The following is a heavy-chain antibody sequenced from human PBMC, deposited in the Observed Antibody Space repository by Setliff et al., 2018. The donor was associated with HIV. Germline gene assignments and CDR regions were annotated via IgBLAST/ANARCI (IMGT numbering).Heavy chain of an antibody. Sequence: LSLTCTVSGASISSSSHHWAWIRQPQGKGLEYIGNIYYTGSTHHNPSLESRVATSVDTSKNQFSLKLSSVTAADTAVYYCARIVRWELVATSTFFYYYMDVWGKGTTVTVSS. CDR1: GASISSSSHH. V-gene: IGHV4-39*01. D-gene: IGHD1-26*01. CDR2: IYYTGST. CDR3: ARIVRWELVATSTFFYYYMDV. J-gene: IGHJ6*03.